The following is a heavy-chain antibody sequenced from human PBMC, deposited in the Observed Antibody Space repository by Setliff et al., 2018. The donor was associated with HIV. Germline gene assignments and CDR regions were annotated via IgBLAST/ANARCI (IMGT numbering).Heavy chain of an antibody. V-gene: IGHV3-48*01. Sequence: ETLSLTCTVSGGSISNNSYYWGWVRQPPGKGLEWVAYITADSKIISYAESVKGRFTISRDNAKNSVYLQVNSLRVEDKAMYYCARDIESGYIHWFGELKGYYMDVWGKGTTVTVSS. CDR1: GGSISNNSYY. D-gene: IGHD3-10*01. CDR2: ITADSKII. J-gene: IGHJ6*03. CDR3: ARDIESGYIHWFGELKGYYMDV.